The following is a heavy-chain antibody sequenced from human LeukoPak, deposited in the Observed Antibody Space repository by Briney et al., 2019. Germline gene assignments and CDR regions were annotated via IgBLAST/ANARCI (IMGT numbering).Heavy chain of an antibody. D-gene: IGHD6-13*01. CDR3: ARGLGSSSWYPTPYFDY. CDR2: INHSGGT. Sequence: SETLSLTCAVYGGSFSGYYWSWIRQPPGRGLEWIGEINHSGGTNYNPSLKSRVTISVDTSKNQFSLKLSSVTAADTAVYYCARGLGSSSWYPTPYFDYWGQGTLVTVSS. CDR1: GGSFSGYY. J-gene: IGHJ4*02. V-gene: IGHV4-34*01.